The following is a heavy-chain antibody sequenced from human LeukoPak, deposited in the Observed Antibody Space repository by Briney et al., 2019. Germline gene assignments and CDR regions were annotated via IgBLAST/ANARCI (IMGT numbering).Heavy chain of an antibody. CDR3: ARDPRIIYSYSRLNDY. CDR1: GYTFTSYG. J-gene: IGHJ4*02. V-gene: IGHV1-18*01. D-gene: IGHD5-18*01. Sequence: ASVKVSCKASGYTFTSYGISWVRQAPGQGLEWMGWISAYNGNTNYAQKLQGRVTMTTDTSTSTAYMELRSLRSDDTAVYYCARDPRIIYSYSRLNDYWGQGTLVTVSS. CDR2: ISAYNGNT.